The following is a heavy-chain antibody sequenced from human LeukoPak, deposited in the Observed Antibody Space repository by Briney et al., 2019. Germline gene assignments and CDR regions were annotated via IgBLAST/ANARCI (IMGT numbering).Heavy chain of an antibody. Sequence: ASVKVSCKASGYTFTGYYMHWVRQAPGQGLEWMGWINPNSGGTNYAQKFQGRVTMTRDTSISTAYMELSRLRSDDTAVYYCARDGGDCSSTSYYTGGIDYWGQGTLVTVSS. J-gene: IGHJ4*02. V-gene: IGHV1-2*02. CDR2: INPNSGGT. CDR1: GYTFTGYY. D-gene: IGHD2-2*02. CDR3: ARDGGDCSSTSYYTGGIDY.